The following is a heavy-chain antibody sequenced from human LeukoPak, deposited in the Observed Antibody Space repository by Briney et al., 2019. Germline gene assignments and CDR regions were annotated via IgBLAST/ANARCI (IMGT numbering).Heavy chain of an antibody. D-gene: IGHD6-13*01. CDR3: ARSTYSSSPPDY. J-gene: IGHJ4*02. Sequence: GGSLRLSCAASGFTFSTYSMSWVRQAPGKGLEWVSSISSRGNYIYYADSVKGRFTISRDNAKNSLYLQMNSLRAEDTAVFYCARSTYSSSPPDYWGQGTLVTVSS. CDR2: ISSRGNYI. V-gene: IGHV3-21*01. CDR1: GFTFSTYS.